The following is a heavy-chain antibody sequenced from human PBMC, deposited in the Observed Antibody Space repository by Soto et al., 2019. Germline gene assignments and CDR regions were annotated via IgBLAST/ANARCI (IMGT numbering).Heavy chain of an antibody. D-gene: IGHD3-10*01. CDR2: IYYSGST. Sequence: SETLSLTCTVSGGSISSYYWCWIRQPPGMGLEWIGYIYYSGSTNYNPSLKSRVTISVDTSKNQFSLKLSSVTAADTAVYYCARLGSYGSGSYMGSGFDPWGQGTLVTVSS. V-gene: IGHV4-59*08. CDR1: GGSISSYY. CDR3: ARLGSYGSGSYMGSGFDP. J-gene: IGHJ5*02.